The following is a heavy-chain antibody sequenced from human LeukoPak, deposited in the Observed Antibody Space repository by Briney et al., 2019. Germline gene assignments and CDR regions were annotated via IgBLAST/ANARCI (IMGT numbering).Heavy chain of an antibody. CDR2: IWYDGSKK. J-gene: IGHJ4*02. CDR3: ARDLGSTNYYFDY. D-gene: IGHD4/OR15-4a*01. Sequence: GRSLRLSCAASGFIFSNYGIHWVRQAPGKGLEWVAVIWYDGSKKYYADSVKGRFTISRDDSKNTLYLQLNNLRAEDTAVYYCARDLGSTNYYFDYWGQGTLVSVSS. CDR1: GFIFSNYG. V-gene: IGHV3-33*01.